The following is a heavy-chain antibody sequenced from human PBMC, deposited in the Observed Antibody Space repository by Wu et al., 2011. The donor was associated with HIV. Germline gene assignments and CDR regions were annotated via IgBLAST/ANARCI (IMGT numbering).Heavy chain of an antibody. J-gene: IGHJ5*02. CDR1: GYTFTSYG. V-gene: IGHV1-18*01. D-gene: IGHD2-2*01. CDR2: ISTYNGDT. CDR3: ARVIREETAAVLKLLVSWFAP. Sequence: QAQLVQSGAEVKKPGASVKVSCKASGYTFTSYGISWVRQAPGHGLEWMGWISTYNGDTNSAQKLQDRVTMTTDTSTSTAYMELRSLRSDDTAVYYCARVIREETAAVLKLLVSWFAPGAREPWSPS.